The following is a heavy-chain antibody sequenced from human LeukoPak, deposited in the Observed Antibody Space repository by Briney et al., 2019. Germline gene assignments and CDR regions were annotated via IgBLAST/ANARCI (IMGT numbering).Heavy chain of an antibody. D-gene: IGHD3-22*01. CDR1: GFTFSGSA. J-gene: IGHJ4*02. CDR3: TRSYDSSGPSDY. V-gene: IGHV3-73*01. Sequence: GGSLKLSCAASGFTFSGSAMHWVRQASGKGLEWVGRIRSKANSYATAYAASVKGRFTISRDDSKNTAYLQMNSLKTEDTAVYYCTRSYDSSGPSDYWGQGTLVTVSS. CDR2: IRSKANSYAT.